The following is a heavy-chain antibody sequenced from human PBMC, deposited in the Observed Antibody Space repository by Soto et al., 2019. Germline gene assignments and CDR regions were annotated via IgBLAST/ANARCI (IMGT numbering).Heavy chain of an antibody. CDR2: ISYDGSNK. Sequence: HPGGSLRLSCAASGFTFSSYGMHWVRQAPGKGLEWVAVISYDGSNKYYADSVKGRFTISRDNSKNTLYLQMNSLRAEDTAVYYCAKGGLSSSWYLGGYYYGMDVWGQGTTVTVSS. J-gene: IGHJ6*02. V-gene: IGHV3-30*18. CDR3: AKGGLSSSWYLGGYYYGMDV. CDR1: GFTFSSYG. D-gene: IGHD6-13*01.